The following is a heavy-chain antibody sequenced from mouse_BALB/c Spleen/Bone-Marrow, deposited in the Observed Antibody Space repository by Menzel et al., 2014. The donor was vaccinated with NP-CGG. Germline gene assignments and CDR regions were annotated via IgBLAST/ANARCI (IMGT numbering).Heavy chain of an antibody. CDR1: GFNIKDYY. V-gene: IGHV14-1*02. Sequence: EVHLVESGAEIVRPGALVKLSCKASGFNIKDYYMQWVKQRPEQGLEWIGWIDPENGNTIYDPKFQGKASITADTSSNTAYLRLSSLTSEDTAVYYCARGDGYAMDYWGQGTSVTVSS. CDR3: ARGDGYAMDY. J-gene: IGHJ4*01. CDR2: IDPENGNT.